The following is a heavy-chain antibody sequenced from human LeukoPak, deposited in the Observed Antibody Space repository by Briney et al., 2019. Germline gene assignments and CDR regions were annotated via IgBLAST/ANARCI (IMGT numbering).Heavy chain of an antibody. CDR2: IYHSGST. Sequence: SETLSLTCAVYGGSFSGYYWSWIRQPPGKGLEWIGSIYHSGSTYYNPSLKSRVTISVDTSKNQFSLKLSSVTAADTAVYYCAREVLLWFGELSQFDYWGQGTLVTVSS. CDR3: AREVLLWFGELSQFDY. D-gene: IGHD3-10*01. J-gene: IGHJ4*02. V-gene: IGHV4-34*01. CDR1: GGSFSGYY.